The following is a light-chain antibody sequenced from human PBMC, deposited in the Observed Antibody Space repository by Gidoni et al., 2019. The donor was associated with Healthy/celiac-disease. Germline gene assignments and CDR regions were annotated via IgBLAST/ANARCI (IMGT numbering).Light chain of an antibody. CDR1: QSISSY. CDR3: QQLNSYPRT. J-gene: IGKJ2*01. CDR2: AAS. Sequence: DTQSTHSPSFLSASVGDRVTITCRASQSISSYLAWYQQKPGKAPKLLIYAASTLQSGVPSRFSGSGSGTEFTLTISSLQPEDFATYYCQQLNSYPRTFGQGTKLEIK. V-gene: IGKV1-9*01.